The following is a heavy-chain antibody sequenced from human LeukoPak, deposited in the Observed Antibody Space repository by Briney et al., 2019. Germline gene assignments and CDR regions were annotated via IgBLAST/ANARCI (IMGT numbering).Heavy chain of an antibody. CDR2: IYYSGST. Sequence: SETLSLTCTVSGGSFSSSSYYWGWIRQPPGKGLEWIGSIYYSGSTYYNPSLKSRVTISVDTSKNQFSLKLSSVTAADTAVYYCAGLYDYYDSSGYYYPFDYWGQGTLVTVSS. D-gene: IGHD3-22*01. V-gene: IGHV4-39*07. CDR3: AGLYDYYDSSGYYYPFDY. J-gene: IGHJ4*02. CDR1: GGSFSSSSYY.